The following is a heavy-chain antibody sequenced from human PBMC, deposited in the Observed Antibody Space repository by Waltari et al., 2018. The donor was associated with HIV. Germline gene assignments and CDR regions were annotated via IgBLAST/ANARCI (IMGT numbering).Heavy chain of an antibody. J-gene: IGHJ4*02. D-gene: IGHD3-9*01. V-gene: IGHV2-5*02. CDR3: AHTPYDSDWAFDY. CDR1: GLSLSVSAVG. Sequence: QITLKESGPTLVKPTQTLTLTCTFSGLSLSVSAVGVGWIRQAPGKAPEWLARIYGDGDERYSPSRESRLTITKDTSKNQVVLTMTNVGPVDTATYYCAHTPYDSDWAFDYWGQGTLVTVSS. CDR2: IYGDGDE.